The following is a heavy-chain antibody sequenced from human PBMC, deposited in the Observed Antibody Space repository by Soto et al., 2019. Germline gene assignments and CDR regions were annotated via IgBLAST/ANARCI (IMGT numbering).Heavy chain of an antibody. V-gene: IGHV4-38-2*02. D-gene: IGHD5-12*01. J-gene: IGHJ5*02. CDR3: VGYTASHNWFDP. CDR2: VYPSGNT. CDR1: GDSVTNGFY. Sequence: SETLSLTCTVSGDSVTNGFYCGWIRQSAGQGLEWLGTVYPSGNTYYNPSVRGRVSMSIDPSKNQFSLSLTSVTAADTARYFCVGYTASHNWFDPWGQGTLVTVSS.